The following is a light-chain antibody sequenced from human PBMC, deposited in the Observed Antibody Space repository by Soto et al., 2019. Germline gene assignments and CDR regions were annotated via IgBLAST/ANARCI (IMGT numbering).Light chain of an antibody. V-gene: IGLV1-40*01. CDR1: SSNTGAGYD. CDR2: GNY. Sequence: QSVLTQPPSVSGAPGQRVTISCSGSSSNTGAGYDVHWYQHLPGTAPKLLIYGNYNRPSGIPDRFSGSKSGTSVSLAITGLQAEDEADYYCQSYDSSLSGFVFGTGTKVTVL. J-gene: IGLJ1*01. CDR3: QSYDSSLSGFV.